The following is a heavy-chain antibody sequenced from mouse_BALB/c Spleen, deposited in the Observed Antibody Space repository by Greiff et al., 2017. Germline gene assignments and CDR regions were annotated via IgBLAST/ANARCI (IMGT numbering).Heavy chain of an antibody. D-gene: IGHD2-1*01. Sequence: VQLQQSGAELARPGASVKMSCKASGYTFTSYTVHWVKQRPGQGLEWIGYINPSSGYTNYTQKFKEQATLTADKSSSTAYMQLSSLTSEDSADYYGARDGSTMLSWFAYWGQGTLVTVSA. V-gene: IGHV1-4*01. CDR2: INPSSGYT. CDR3: ARDGSTMLSWFAY. CDR1: GYTFTSYT. J-gene: IGHJ3*01.